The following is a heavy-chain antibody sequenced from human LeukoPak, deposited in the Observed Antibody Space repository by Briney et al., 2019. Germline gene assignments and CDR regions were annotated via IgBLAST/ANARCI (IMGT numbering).Heavy chain of an antibody. CDR2: INAGNGNT. CDR1: GYTFTSYA. Sequence: ASVKVSCKASGYTFTSYAMHWVRQAPGQSLEWMGWINAGNGNTKYSQKFQGRVTITRDTSASTAYMELSSLRSEDTAVYYCARGSYGYSGYDWSFDYWGQGTLVTVSS. D-gene: IGHD5-12*01. CDR3: ARGSYGYSGYDWSFDY. J-gene: IGHJ4*02. V-gene: IGHV1-3*01.